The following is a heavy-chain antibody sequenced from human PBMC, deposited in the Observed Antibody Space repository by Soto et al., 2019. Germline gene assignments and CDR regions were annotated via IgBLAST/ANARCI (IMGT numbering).Heavy chain of an antibody. V-gene: IGHV2-5*02. CDR1: GFSLSTRGVG. D-gene: IGHD3-10*01. Sequence: QITLKESGPTLVKPTQTLTLTCTFSGFSLSTRGVGVGWIRQPPGKALEWLALIYWDDDKRYSPSLKSRLTITKDTSKNQVVLTMTNMDPGDSATYYCAHRLYINNTRGVVKRESWFDPWGQGTLVTVSS. CDR2: IYWDDDK. CDR3: AHRLYINNTRGVVKRESWFDP. J-gene: IGHJ5*02.